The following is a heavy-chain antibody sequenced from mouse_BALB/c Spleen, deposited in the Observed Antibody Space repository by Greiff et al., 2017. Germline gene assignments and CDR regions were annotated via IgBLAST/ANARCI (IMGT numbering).Heavy chain of an antibody. Sequence: VQLQQSGAELARPGASVKLSCKASGYTFPSYWMQWVKQRPGQGLEWIGAIYPGDGDTRYTQKFKGKATLTADKSSSTAYMQLSSLASEDSAVYYCARGIGPYYAMDYWGQGTSVTVSS. J-gene: IGHJ4*01. CDR1: GYTFPSYW. V-gene: IGHV1-87*01. CDR2: IYPGDGDT. CDR3: ARGIGPYYAMDY.